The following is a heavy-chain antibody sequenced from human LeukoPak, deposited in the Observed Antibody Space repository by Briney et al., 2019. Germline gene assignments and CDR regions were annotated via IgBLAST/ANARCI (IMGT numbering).Heavy chain of an antibody. CDR1: EYTFTSYY. V-gene: IGHV1-46*01. CDR2: INPSGGST. CDR3: ATHTVTFYCSGYYFDY. Sequence: ASVKVSCKASEYTFTSYYMHWVRQAPGQGLEWMGIINPSGGSTSYAQKFQGRVTMTRDTSTSTVYMELSSLRSEDTAVYYCATHTVTFYCSGYYFDYWGQGTLVTVSS. D-gene: IGHD2-15*01. J-gene: IGHJ4*02.